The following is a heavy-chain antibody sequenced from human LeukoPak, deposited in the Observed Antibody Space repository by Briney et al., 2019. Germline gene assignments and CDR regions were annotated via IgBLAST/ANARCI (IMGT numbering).Heavy chain of an antibody. CDR3: ARDPTYYLRYGYFDS. Sequence: GGSLRLSCAASGFTFSTSAMNWVRQAPGKGLEWVSSINNVRSLIYYADSVRGRFTISRDNANNVQYLQMNSLRAEDTAVYYCARDPTYYLRYGYFDSWGQGTLVTVSS. J-gene: IGHJ4*02. CDR2: INNVRSLI. CDR1: GFTFSTSA. D-gene: IGHD1-26*01. V-gene: IGHV3-21*06.